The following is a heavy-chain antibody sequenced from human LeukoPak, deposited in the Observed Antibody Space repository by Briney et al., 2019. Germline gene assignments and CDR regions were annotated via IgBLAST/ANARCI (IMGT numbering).Heavy chain of an antibody. D-gene: IGHD2-15*01. CDR2: ISDGGSST. V-gene: IGHV3-23*01. CDR1: GFPFSSYD. Sequence: RSGGSLRLSCAASGFPFSSYDMSWVRPAPGKGLEWVSAISDGGSSTYYAAAVKGRFTISRDNSKNTLHLQMNTLRAEDTAVYYCARRVVADFDYRGQGTMVTVSS. CDR3: ARRVVADFDY. J-gene: IGHJ4*02.